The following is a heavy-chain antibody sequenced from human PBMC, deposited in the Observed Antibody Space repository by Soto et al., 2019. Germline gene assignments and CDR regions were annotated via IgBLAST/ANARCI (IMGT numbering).Heavy chain of an antibody. J-gene: IGHJ3*02. V-gene: IGHV3-21*01. Sequence: GGSLRLSCAASGFTFSSYSMNWVRQAPGKGLEWVSSISSSSSYIYYADSVKGRFTISRDNAKNSLYLQMNSLRAEDTAVYYCARDQTYYYDSSGYYYAFDIWGQGTMVTVSS. CDR1: GFTFSSYS. D-gene: IGHD3-22*01. CDR3: ARDQTYYYDSSGYYYAFDI. CDR2: ISSSSSYI.